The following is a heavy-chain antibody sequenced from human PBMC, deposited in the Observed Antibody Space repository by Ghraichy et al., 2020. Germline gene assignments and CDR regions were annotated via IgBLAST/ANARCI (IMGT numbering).Heavy chain of an antibody. V-gene: IGHV4-31*03. J-gene: IGHJ4*02. CDR1: GGSISSNNYF. CDR3: ARESYDSLTAYYYYFDS. Sequence: SETLSLTCTVSGGSISSNNYFWNWIRQHPVKGLEWIGYIFHSGSTYYNPSLKSRVTISVDTPKNQFSLKLSSVTAADTAVYYCARESYDSLTAYYYYFDSWGQGTLVTVSS. CDR2: IFHSGST. D-gene: IGHD3-9*01.